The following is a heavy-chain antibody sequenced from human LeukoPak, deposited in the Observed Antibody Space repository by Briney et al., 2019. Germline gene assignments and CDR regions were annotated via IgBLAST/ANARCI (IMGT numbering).Heavy chain of an antibody. CDR3: ARAGSHWHYVY. J-gene: IGHJ4*02. CDR2: ISYDGSNK. D-gene: IGHD3-10*01. CDR1: GFAFSSYA. V-gene: IGHV3-30*04. Sequence: GGSLRLSCAASGFAFSSYAMHWVRQAPGKGLEWVAVISYDGSNKYHADSVKGRFTISRDNSKNTLYLQMNSLRDEDTAVYYCARAGSHWHYVYWGQGTVVTVSS.